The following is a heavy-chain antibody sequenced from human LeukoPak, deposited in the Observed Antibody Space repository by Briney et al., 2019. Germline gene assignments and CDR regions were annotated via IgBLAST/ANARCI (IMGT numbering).Heavy chain of an antibody. D-gene: IGHD3-16*01. CDR1: GFTFSDNW. CDR2: ISSDERST. J-gene: IGHJ4*02. CDR3: ASQLGGNVY. Sequence: PGGSLRLSCAASGFTFSDNWMHWVRQAPGKGLVWVSVISSDERSTIYADSVKGRFTISRDNAKNTLYLQMDSLRAEDTAVYFCASQLGGNVYWGQGTLVTVSS. V-gene: IGHV3-74*01.